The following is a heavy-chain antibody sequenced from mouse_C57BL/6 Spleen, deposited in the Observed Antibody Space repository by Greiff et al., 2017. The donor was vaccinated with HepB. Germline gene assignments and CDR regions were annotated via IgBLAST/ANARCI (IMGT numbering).Heavy chain of an antibody. CDR3: ARSHDGYYYAMDY. V-gene: IGHV1-50*01. D-gene: IGHD2-3*01. CDR1: GYTFTSYW. CDR2: IDPSDSYT. Sequence: QVQLQQSGAELVKPGASVKLSCKASGYTFTSYWMQWVKQRPGQGLEWIGEIDPSDSYTNYNQKFKGKATLTVDTSSSTAYMQLSSLTSEDSAVYYCARSHDGYYYAMDYWGQGTSVTVSS. J-gene: IGHJ4*01.